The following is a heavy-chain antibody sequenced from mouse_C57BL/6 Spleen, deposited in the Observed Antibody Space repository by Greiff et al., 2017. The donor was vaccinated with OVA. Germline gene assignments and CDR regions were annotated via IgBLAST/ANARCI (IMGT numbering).Heavy chain of an antibody. Sequence: QVQLQQPGAELVKPGASVQMSCKASGYTFTSYWITWVKQRPGQGLEWIGDIYPGSGSTNYNEKFKSKATLTVDTSSITSYMQLSSLTSEDSAVYYGAGAQAYYYAMDYWGQGTSVTVSS. V-gene: IGHV1-55*01. J-gene: IGHJ4*01. CDR1: GYTFTSYW. CDR2: IYPGSGST. CDR3: AGAQAYYYAMDY. D-gene: IGHD3-2*02.